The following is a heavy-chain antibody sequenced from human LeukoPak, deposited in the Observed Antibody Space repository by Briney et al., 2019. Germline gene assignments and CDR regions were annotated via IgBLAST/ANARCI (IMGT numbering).Heavy chain of an antibody. CDR2: ISSSSSYI. CDR1: GFTFSSYS. J-gene: IGHJ6*02. Sequence: GGSLRLSCAASGFTFSSYSMNWVRQAPGKGLEWVSSISSSSSYIYYADSAKGRFTISRDNAKNSLYLQMNSLRAEDTAVYYCARDECSSTSCFEYYYYGMDVWGQGTTVTVSS. CDR3: ARDECSSTSCFEYYYYGMDV. D-gene: IGHD2-2*01. V-gene: IGHV3-21*01.